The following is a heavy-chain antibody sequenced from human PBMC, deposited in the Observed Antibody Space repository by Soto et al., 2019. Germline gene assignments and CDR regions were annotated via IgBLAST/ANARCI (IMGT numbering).Heavy chain of an antibody. J-gene: IGHJ1*01. CDR3: ATYDYGDFYVDD. D-gene: IGHD4-17*01. Sequence: QVQLQESGPGLVKPSQTLSLTCTVSGGSITSHTHYWSWIRQHPGKGLEWIGNIYFRGTTYYNPSLESRVIISVDTSKNQFSLRLTSVTAADTAVYFCATYDYGDFYVDDWGQGTLVSVSS. CDR1: GGSITSHTHY. V-gene: IGHV4-31*03. CDR2: IYFRGTT.